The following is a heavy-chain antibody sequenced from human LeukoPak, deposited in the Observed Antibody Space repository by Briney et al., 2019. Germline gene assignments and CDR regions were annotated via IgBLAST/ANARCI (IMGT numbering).Heavy chain of an antibody. Sequence: GGSLRLSCAASGFTFSSYAMSWVRQAPGKGLEWVSAISGSGGSTYYADSVKGRFTISRDNSKNTLYLQMNSLRAEDTAVYYCAKDSGVLRFLEWLFSPDYWGQGTLVTVSS. CDR3: AKDSGVLRFLEWLFSPDY. J-gene: IGHJ4*02. D-gene: IGHD3-3*01. CDR1: GFTFSSYA. V-gene: IGHV3-23*01. CDR2: ISGSGGST.